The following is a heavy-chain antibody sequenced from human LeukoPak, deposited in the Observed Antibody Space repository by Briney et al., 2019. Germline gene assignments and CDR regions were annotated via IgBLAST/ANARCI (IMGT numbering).Heavy chain of an antibody. D-gene: IGHD3-9*01. CDR3: ARDILRHYDILTGYYAIEPPGAMAFDY. V-gene: IGHV1-18*01. CDR2: IRAYNGNT. CDR1: GYTFTKFG. Sequence: ASVKVSCKASGYTFTKFGINWVRQAPGQGLEWMGWIRAYNGNTNYAQKLQGRVTMTTDTSTSTAYMELRSLRSADTAVYYCARDILRHYDILTGYYAIEPPGAMAFDYWGQGTLVTVSS. J-gene: IGHJ4*02.